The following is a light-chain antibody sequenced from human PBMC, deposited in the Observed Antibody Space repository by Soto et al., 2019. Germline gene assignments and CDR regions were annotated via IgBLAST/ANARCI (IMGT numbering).Light chain of an antibody. CDR2: LAS. CDR1: QSLLHSNGYNY. J-gene: IGKJ1*01. V-gene: IGKV2-28*01. CDR3: MQTLQASVT. Sequence: DIVMTQSPLSLPVTPGEPASISCRSSQSLLHSNGYNYLNWYLQKPGQSPQLLIYLASRRASGVPDRFSGSGSGTDFTLDISRVEADDVGIYYCMQTLQASVTFGQGTKVDIK.